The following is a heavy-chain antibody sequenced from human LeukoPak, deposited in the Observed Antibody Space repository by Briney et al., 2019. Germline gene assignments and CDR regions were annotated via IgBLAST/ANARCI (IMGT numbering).Heavy chain of an antibody. CDR1: GFTFTSYS. Sequence: QPGGSLRLSCAASGFTFTSYSMNWVRQAPGKGLEWVSAISGSGGSTYYADSVKGRFTISRDNSKNTLYLQMNSLRAEDTAVYYCAKFELDFWSGYSYSWFDPWGQGTLVTVSS. CDR3: AKFELDFWSGYSYSWFDP. D-gene: IGHD3-3*01. CDR2: ISGSGGST. V-gene: IGHV3-23*01. J-gene: IGHJ5*02.